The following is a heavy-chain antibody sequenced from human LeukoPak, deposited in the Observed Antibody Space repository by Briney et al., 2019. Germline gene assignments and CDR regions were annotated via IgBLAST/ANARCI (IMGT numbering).Heavy chain of an antibody. V-gene: IGHV3-7*01. CDR1: GFSFSSNW. J-gene: IGHJ6*02. D-gene: IGHD3-22*01. CDR3: ARDEVVITVLYYYYGMDV. CDR2: IKRDGSQK. Sequence: PGGSLRLSCAAPGFSFSSNWMGWVRQAPGKGLEWVAHIKRDGSQKYYLDSVKGRFTISRDNSKNTLYLQMNSLRAEDTAVYYCARDEVVITVLYYYYGMDVWGQGTTVTVSS.